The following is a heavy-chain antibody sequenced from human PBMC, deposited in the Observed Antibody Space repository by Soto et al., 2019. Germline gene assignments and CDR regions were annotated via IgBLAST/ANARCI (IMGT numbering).Heavy chain of an antibody. J-gene: IGHJ5*02. D-gene: IGHD6-13*01. CDR3: AKDPSRGPLGIAAPGARWFDP. V-gene: IGHV3-23*01. CDR2: VGTSPDAT. Sequence: GGSLRLSCAASGFVFSTYAMSWVRQAPGKGPECGSSVGTSPDATYYADSDKCRFTITSENSKNTLLLRVNMLTAEETVIYNFAKDPSRGPLGIAAPGARWFDPGGQGTLVTVSS. CDR1: GFVFSTYA.